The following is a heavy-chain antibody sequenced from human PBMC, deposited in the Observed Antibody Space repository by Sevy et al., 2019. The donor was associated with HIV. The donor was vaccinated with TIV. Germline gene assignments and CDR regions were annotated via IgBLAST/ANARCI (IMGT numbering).Heavy chain of an antibody. CDR2: ISYDGSNK. CDR3: AKVHTYSLGYYFDY. V-gene: IGHV3-30*18. Sequence: GGSLRLSCAASGFTFSSYAIHWVRQAPGKGLEWVAVISYDGSNKYYADSVKGRFTISRDNSMNTLYLQMNSLRAEDTAVYYCAKVHTYSLGYYFDYWGQGTLVTVSS. CDR1: GFTFSSYA. D-gene: IGHD3-16*01. J-gene: IGHJ4*02.